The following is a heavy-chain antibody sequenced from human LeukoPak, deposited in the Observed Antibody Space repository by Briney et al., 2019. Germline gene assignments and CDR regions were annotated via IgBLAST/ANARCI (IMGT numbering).Heavy chain of an antibody. CDR2: ISSTSSAI. J-gene: IGHJ4*02. Sequence: GGPLRLSCAASGFTFSSYSMNWLRQAPGKRLEWLSYISSTSSAIYYADSLKGRFTISRDNAKNSLYLQMDSLRAEDTAVYYCARVIGSYSDSAYWGQGTLVIVSS. D-gene: IGHD3-10*01. CDR1: GFTFSSYS. CDR3: ARVIGSYSDSAY. V-gene: IGHV3-48*04.